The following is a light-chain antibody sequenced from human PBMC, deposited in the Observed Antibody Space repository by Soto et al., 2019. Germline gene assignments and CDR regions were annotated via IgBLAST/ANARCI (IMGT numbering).Light chain of an antibody. CDR3: LQHNSYPRT. CDR1: QTISTW. V-gene: IGKV1-5*03. CDR2: RTS. J-gene: IGKJ2*01. Sequence: DIQMTQSPSTLSASVGDRVTITCRASQTISTWLAWYQQKPGKAPKLLIHRTSSLGTGVPSRFSGSGSGTEFTLTITSLQPDDFATYYCLQHNSYPRTFGQGTKLEIK.